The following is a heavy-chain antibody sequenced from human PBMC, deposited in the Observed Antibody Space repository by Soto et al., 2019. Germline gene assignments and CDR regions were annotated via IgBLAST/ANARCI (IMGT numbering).Heavy chain of an antibody. CDR1: GFTFSSYA. J-gene: IGHJ2*01. Sequence: EVQLLESGGGLVQPGGSLRLSCAASGFTFSSYAMSWVRQAPGKGLEWVSAISGSGGSTYYADSVKGGFTISRDNSKNTLYLKMNRLRAEDTAVYYCAKDPRHSSGWSPWYFDLWGRGTLVTVSS. CDR2: ISGSGGST. CDR3: AKDPRHSSGWSPWYFDL. V-gene: IGHV3-23*01. D-gene: IGHD6-19*01.